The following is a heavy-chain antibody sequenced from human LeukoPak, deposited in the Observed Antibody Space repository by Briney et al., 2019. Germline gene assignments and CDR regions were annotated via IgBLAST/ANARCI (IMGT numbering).Heavy chain of an antibody. CDR1: GGSISSGGYY. V-gene: IGHV4-31*03. CDR3: ARVYFDWLFSSGMDV. Sequence: SQTLSLTCTVSGGSISSGGYYWSWIRQHPGKGLEWIGYIYYSGSTYYNPSLKSRVTISVDTSKNQFSQKLSSVTAADTAVYYCARVYFDWLFSSGMDVWGQGTTVTVSS. CDR2: IYYSGST. D-gene: IGHD3-9*01. J-gene: IGHJ6*02.